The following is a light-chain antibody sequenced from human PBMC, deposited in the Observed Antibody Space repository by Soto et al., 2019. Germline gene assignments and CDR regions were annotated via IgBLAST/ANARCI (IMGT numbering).Light chain of an antibody. CDR2: GTF. V-gene: IGKV3-20*01. J-gene: IGKJ2*01. Sequence: EIVLTQSPGTLSLSPGERATLSCRASQSVSSYYLAWYQQKPGQAPRLLIYGTFNRATGIPDRFSGSGSGKYFTLTISRLEPEDFAVYYCQQYGSSPPYTFGQGTKLEIK. CDR1: QSVSSYY. CDR3: QQYGSSPPYT.